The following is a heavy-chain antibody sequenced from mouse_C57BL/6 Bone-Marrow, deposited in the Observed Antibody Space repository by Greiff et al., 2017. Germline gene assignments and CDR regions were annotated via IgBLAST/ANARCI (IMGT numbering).Heavy chain of an antibody. J-gene: IGHJ2*01. D-gene: IGHD2-3*01. CDR1: GFNIKDDY. Sequence: EVQLQQSGAELVRPGASVKLSCTASGFNIKDDYMHWVKQRPEQGLEWIGWIDPENGDTAYASKFQGKATITADTSSNTAYLQLSSLTSEDTAVYYCTTHDGYSYYFDYWGQGTTLTVSS. CDR2: IDPENGDT. V-gene: IGHV14-4*01. CDR3: TTHDGYSYYFDY.